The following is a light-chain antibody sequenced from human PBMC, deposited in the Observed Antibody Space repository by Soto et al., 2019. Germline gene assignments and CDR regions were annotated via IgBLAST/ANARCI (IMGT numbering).Light chain of an antibody. Sequence: EIVLTQSPGTLSLSPGERATLSCRASQSVSSSYLAWYQHKPGQAPRLLIYGASSRATGIPDRVSGSGSGTDFNLTISRLEPEDYAVYYCQQYGSSPHTFGQGTKLEIK. CDR1: QSVSSSY. CDR2: GAS. J-gene: IGKJ2*01. CDR3: QQYGSSPHT. V-gene: IGKV3-20*01.